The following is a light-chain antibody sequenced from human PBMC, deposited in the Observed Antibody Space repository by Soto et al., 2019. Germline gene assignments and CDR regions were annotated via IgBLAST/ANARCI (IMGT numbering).Light chain of an antibody. J-gene: IGLJ1*01. V-gene: IGLV2-14*01. Sequence: QSALTQPASVSGSPGQSITISCTGTSSDVGGYNFVSWYQQHPGKAPKLMIYEVSNRPSGVSNRFSGSKSGNTASLTISGLQAEDEADYYCSSYTTSCVYVFGTETNLTVL. CDR3: SSYTTSCVYV. CDR2: EVS. CDR1: SSDVGGYNF.